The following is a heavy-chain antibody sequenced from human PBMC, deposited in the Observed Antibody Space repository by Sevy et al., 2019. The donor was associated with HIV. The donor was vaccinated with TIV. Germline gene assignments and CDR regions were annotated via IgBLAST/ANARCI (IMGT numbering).Heavy chain of an antibody. V-gene: IGHV3-23*01. Sequence: GGSLRLSCAASGVAFHEYSMSWIRQAPGKGLAWVATLSFGCGKINYADSVKGRFTISRDNSKNSFYLQMDNLRVEDTALYYCAREGCSRPHDYWGQGTRVTVSS. CDR3: AREGCSRPHDY. D-gene: IGHD2-8*01. CDR2: LSFGCGKI. CDR1: GVAFHEYS. J-gene: IGHJ4*02.